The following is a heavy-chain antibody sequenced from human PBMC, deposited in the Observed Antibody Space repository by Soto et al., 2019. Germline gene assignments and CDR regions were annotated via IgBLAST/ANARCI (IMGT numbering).Heavy chain of an antibody. CDR3: ARDFYDSVGYTWFDS. D-gene: IGHD3-22*01. Sequence: PSETRSRTCAVSGGSITSTIYYWVWIRQAPGKGLEWIGHIHNSGTSTHNPSLNGRVTISIDMSKKQFSLKLTSLTSADTAVYYCARDFYDSVGYTWFDSWSQGTLVTVSS. CDR2: IHNSGTS. CDR1: GGSITSTIYY. V-gene: IGHV4-61*05. J-gene: IGHJ5*01.